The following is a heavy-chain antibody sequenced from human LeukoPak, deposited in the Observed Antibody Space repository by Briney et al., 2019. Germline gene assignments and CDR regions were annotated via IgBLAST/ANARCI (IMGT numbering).Heavy chain of an antibody. V-gene: IGHV1-69*13. Sequence: SVKVSCKASGGTFSSYAISWVRQAPGQGLEWMGGIIPIFGTANYARKFQGRVTITADESTSTAYMELSSLRSEDTAVYYCARNNIVVVPAAPDYYYYGMDVWGQGTTVTVSS. CDR3: ARNNIVVVPAAPDYYYYGMDV. D-gene: IGHD2-2*01. J-gene: IGHJ6*02. CDR1: GGTFSSYA. CDR2: IIPIFGTA.